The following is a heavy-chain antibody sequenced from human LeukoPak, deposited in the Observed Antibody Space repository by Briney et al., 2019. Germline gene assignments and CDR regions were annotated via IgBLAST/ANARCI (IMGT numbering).Heavy chain of an antibody. CDR1: RFTFSSYA. D-gene: IGHD3-10*01. CDR3: AKFTWFGPPMAPRNTPKDY. CDR2: ISGSGGST. Sequence: PGGSLRLSCAASRFTFSSYAMSWVRQAPGKGLEWVSAISGSGGSTYYADSVKGRFTISRDNSKNTLYLQMNSLRAEDTAVYYCAKFTWFGPPMAPRNTPKDYWGQGTLVTVSS. J-gene: IGHJ4*02. V-gene: IGHV3-23*01.